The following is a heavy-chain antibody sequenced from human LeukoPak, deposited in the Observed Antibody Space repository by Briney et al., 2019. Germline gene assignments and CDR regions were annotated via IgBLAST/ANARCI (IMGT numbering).Heavy chain of an antibody. CDR3: ARVYYDSSGYGGFDY. CDR2: INWNGGST. V-gene: IGHV3-20*04. Sequence: PGGSLRLSCVGSGFTFSNAWMNWVRQAPGKGLEWVSGINWNGGSTGYADSVKGRFTISRDNAKNSLYLQMNSLRAEDTALYYCARVYYDSSGYGGFDYWGQGTLVTVSS. D-gene: IGHD3-22*01. J-gene: IGHJ4*02. CDR1: GFTFSNAW.